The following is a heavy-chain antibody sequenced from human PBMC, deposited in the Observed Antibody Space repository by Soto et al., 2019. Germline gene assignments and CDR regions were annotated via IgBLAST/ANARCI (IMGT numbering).Heavy chain of an antibody. CDR2: MYYRGST. V-gene: IGHV4-59*01. D-gene: IGHD3-3*01. CDR1: GGSISSYY. J-gene: IGHJ4*02. Sequence: PSETLSLTCTVSGGSISSYYWSWIGRPPGKGLEGIGYMYYRGSTNYNASLKSRVTISVATSKNQFSLNLSSVTAADTAVYSSARGGHDFCSGYFPLWGQGTLVTVSS. CDR3: ARGGHDFCSGYFPL.